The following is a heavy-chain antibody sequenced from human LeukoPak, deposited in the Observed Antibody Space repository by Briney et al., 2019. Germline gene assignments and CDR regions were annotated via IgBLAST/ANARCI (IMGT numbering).Heavy chain of an antibody. CDR2: IYPGDSDT. CDR3: ARQGDTAMAYYYGMDV. V-gene: IGHV5-51*01. Sequence: GESLKISCKGSGYSFTSYWIGWVRQMPGKGLEWMGIIYPGDSDTRYSPSFQGQVTISADKSISTAYLQWSSLKASDTAMYYCARQGDTAMAYYYGMDVWGQGTTVTVSS. D-gene: IGHD5-18*01. CDR1: GYSFTSYW. J-gene: IGHJ6*02.